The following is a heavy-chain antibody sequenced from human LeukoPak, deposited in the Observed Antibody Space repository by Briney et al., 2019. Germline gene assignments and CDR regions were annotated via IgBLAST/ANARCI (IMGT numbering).Heavy chain of an antibody. J-gene: IGHJ5*02. CDR2: IKQDGSEK. Sequence: GGSLRLSCAASGFTFNNYWMSRVRQAPRKRLEWVANIKQDGSEKYYVDSVKGRFTISRDNAKNSLYLQMNSLRAEDTAVYYCARLHSTWFDPWGQGTLVTVSS. V-gene: IGHV3-7*01. CDR3: ARLHSTWFDP. CDR1: GFTFNNYW. D-gene: IGHD2/OR15-2a*01.